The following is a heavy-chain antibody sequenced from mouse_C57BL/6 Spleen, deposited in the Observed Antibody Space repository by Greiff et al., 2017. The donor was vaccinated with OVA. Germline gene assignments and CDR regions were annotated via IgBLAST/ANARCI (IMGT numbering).Heavy chain of an antibody. CDR2: ISSGGSYT. V-gene: IGHV5-6*01. CDR3: ARPLDYDGAWFAY. D-gene: IGHD2-4*01. Sequence: EVQVVESGGDLVKPGGSLKLSCAASGFTFSSYGMSWVRQTPDKRLEWVATISSGGSYTYYPDSVKGRFTISRDNAKNTLYLQMSSLKSEDTAMYYCARPLDYDGAWFAYWGQGTLVTVSA. CDR1: GFTFSSYG. J-gene: IGHJ3*01.